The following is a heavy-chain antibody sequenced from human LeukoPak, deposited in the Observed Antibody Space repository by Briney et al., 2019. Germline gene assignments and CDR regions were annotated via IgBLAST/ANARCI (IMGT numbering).Heavy chain of an antibody. D-gene: IGHD3-22*01. V-gene: IGHV7-4-1*02. Sequence: GGSLRLSCAASGFTFTSYAMNWVRQAPGQGLEWMGGINTNTGNPTYAQGFTGRFVFSLDTSVSTAYLQISSLKAEDTAVYYCARGGSGYTFDFDYWGQGTLVTVSS. CDR3: ARGGSGYTFDFDY. CDR2: INTNTGNP. J-gene: IGHJ4*02. CDR1: GFTFTSYA.